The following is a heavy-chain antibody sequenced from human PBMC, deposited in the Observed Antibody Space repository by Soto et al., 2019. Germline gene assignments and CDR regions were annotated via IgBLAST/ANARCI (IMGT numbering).Heavy chain of an antibody. J-gene: IGHJ4*02. CDR2: TRHDGSNT. V-gene: IGHV3-33*01. CDR1: GFTFSGYG. D-gene: IGHD1-26*01. Sequence: QVQLVESGGGVIQPGRSLRLSCAASGFTFSGYGMHWVRQAPGKGLEWVAVTRHDGSNTYYADSVRGRFTISRDNSNKMLYLHMNSLRAEDTAVYYCARDGVGTTTYFGYFDYWGQGTLVTVSS. CDR3: ARDGVGTTTYFGYFDY.